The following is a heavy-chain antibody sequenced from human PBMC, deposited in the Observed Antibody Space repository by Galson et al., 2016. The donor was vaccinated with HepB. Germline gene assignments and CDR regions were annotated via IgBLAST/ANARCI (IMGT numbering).Heavy chain of an antibody. Sequence: QSGAEVKKPGESLRISCKGSGYSFTSYWIGGVRQMPGKGLEWMGIIYPGDSDTRYSQCLQGQVTISADKSINTAYLQWSSLKAADTAMYYGAITGGDGHSWRGYAFDVWGQGTMVTISS. CDR2: IYPGDSDT. CDR3: AITGGDGHSWRGYAFDV. CDR1: GYSFTSYW. J-gene: IGHJ3*01. V-gene: IGHV5-51*01. D-gene: IGHD3-16*01.